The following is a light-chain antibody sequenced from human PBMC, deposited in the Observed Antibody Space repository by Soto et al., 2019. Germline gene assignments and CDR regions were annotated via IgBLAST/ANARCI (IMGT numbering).Light chain of an antibody. V-gene: IGKV1-39*01. Sequence: DIQMTQSPSSLSASVGDRVTITCRASQSINTSLNWYQQHPGKAPKVLLYGASSLQGGVPSRFSGSGSGTEFTLTISSLQPDDFATYYCQHYNVYPWTFGQGTKVDIK. CDR2: GAS. CDR1: QSINTS. CDR3: QHYNVYPWT. J-gene: IGKJ1*01.